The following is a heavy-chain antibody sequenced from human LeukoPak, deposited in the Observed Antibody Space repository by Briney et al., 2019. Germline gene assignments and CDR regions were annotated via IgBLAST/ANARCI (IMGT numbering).Heavy chain of an antibody. D-gene: IGHD3-10*01. CDR1: GFTFSSYA. V-gene: IGHV3-30*04. Sequence: GGSLRLSCAASGFTFSSYAMHWVRQAPGKGLEWVAVISYDGSNKYYADSVKGRFTISRDNSKNMLYLQMNSLRAEDTAVYYCARGDYYGSGTLSLDYWGQGTLVTVSS. CDR2: ISYDGSNK. CDR3: ARGDYYGSGTLSLDY. J-gene: IGHJ4*02.